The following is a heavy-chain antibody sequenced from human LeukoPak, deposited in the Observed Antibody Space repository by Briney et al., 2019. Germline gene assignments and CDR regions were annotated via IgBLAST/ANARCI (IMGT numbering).Heavy chain of an antibody. CDR2: IRYDGSNK. CDR3: AKEYPYGSGSLFDY. V-gene: IGHV3-30*02. J-gene: IGHJ4*02. CDR1: GFTFSSYG. D-gene: IGHD3-10*01. Sequence: PGGSLRLSCAASGFTFSSYGMHWVRQAPGKGLEWVAFIRYDGSNKYYADSVKGRFTISRDNSKNTLYLQMNSLRPEDTALYYCAKEYPYGSGSLFDYWGQGTLVTVSS.